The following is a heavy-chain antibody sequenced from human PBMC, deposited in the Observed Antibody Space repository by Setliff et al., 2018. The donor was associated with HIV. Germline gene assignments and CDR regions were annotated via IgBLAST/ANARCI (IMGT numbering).Heavy chain of an antibody. J-gene: IGHJ2*01. Sequence: PSETLSLTCAVSGGSISSSNWWSWVRQPPGKGLEWIGEIYHGGSTNYNPSLKSRVTFSRDTSASTAYMELSSLRSEDTAVYYCANSVTDASYWYFIHWGRGSPVTVSS. CDR1: GGSISSSNW. CDR2: IYHGGST. V-gene: IGHV4-4*02. CDR3: ANSVTDASYWYFIH. D-gene: IGHD4-17*01.